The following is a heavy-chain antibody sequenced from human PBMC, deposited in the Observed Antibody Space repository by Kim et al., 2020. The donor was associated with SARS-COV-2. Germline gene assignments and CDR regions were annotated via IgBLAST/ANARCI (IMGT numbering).Heavy chain of an antibody. V-gene: IGHV4-59*08. CDR1: GCTISSYH. J-gene: IGHJ6*01. Sequence: SETLSLTCTVSGCTISSYHWRWIRQPPGKGLEWIGYIYYSGSTYYNPSLKSRVTISVDTSKNQFSLKLSSVSAADTAVYYCARGSVPAAQLTHCYYGMDV. CDR3: ARGSVPAAQLTHCYYGMDV. D-gene: IGHD2-2*01. CDR2: IYYSGST.